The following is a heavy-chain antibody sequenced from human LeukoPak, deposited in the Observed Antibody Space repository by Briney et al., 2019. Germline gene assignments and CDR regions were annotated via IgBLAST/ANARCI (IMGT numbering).Heavy chain of an antibody. Sequence: SQTLSLTCTVSGGSISSHYWSWLRQPPGKGQEWIGYIYYSGSTNYNPSLKSRVTISVDTSKNQFSLKLSSVTAADTAVYYCAREAVHVLDAFDIWGQGTMVTVSS. V-gene: IGHV4-59*11. CDR1: GGSISSHY. CDR3: AREAVHVLDAFDI. CDR2: IYYSGST. D-gene: IGHD6-19*01. J-gene: IGHJ3*02.